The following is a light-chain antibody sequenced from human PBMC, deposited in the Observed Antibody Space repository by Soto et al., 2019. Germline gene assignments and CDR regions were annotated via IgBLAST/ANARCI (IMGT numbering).Light chain of an antibody. CDR1: QSVSSN. V-gene: IGKV3-15*01. CDR2: GAS. Sequence: EIVMPQSPATLSVSPGARSTLSGRASQSVSSNLAWYQQKPGQAPRLLIYGASTRATGIPARFSGSGSGTEFTLTISSLQSEDLAVYYCQQYNNWLSITVGQGTRLEIK. J-gene: IGKJ5*01. CDR3: QQYNNWLSIT.